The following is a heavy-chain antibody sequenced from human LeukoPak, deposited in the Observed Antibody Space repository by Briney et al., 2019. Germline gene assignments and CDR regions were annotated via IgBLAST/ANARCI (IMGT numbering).Heavy chain of an antibody. CDR2: ISGSGSYI. CDR3: VRPLRMAASEDY. V-gene: IGHV3-21*01. D-gene: IGHD6-6*01. J-gene: IGHJ4*02. Sequence: GGSLRLSCAASGFTFSSYSISWVRQAPGKGLEWVSSISGSGSYISYADSVKGRFTISRDNAKNSLYLQMNSLRVEDTAVYYCVRPLRMAASEDYWGQGTLVTVSS. CDR1: GFTFSSYS.